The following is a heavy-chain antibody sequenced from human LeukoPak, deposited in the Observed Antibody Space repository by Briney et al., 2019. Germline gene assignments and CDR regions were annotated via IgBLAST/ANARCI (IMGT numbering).Heavy chain of an antibody. V-gene: IGHV3-30*18. Sequence: GSLRLSCAASGVTFSDYGMHWVRQAPGKGLGWVAVKGRFTISGDNSKNTLFLQMNSLRPEDTAMYFCAKCELRFGVHWYFDFWGRGTLVTVSS. D-gene: IGHD3-10*01. CDR1: GVTFSDYG. CDR3: AKCELRFGVHWYFDF. J-gene: IGHJ2*01.